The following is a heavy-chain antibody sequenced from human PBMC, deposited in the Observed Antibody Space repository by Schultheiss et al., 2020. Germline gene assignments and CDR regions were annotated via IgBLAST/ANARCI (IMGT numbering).Heavy chain of an antibody. V-gene: IGHV3-33*08. CDR3: ARDRSIFGIGEVDC. J-gene: IGHJ4*02. D-gene: IGHD3-3*01. CDR1: GFSFSSYG. Sequence: GGSLRLSCVVSGFSFSSYGMHWVRQAPGKGLEWVAVIWYDGSNKYYADSVKGRFTISRDNSKNTLYLQMNSLRAEDTAVYYCARDRSIFGIGEVDCWGQGTLVTVSS. CDR2: IWYDGSNK.